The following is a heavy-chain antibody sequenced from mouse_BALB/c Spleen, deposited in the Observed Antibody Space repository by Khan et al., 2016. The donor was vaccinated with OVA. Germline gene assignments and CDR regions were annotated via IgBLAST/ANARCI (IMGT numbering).Heavy chain of an antibody. CDR2: INPSNGYT. CDR1: GYSFTSYT. V-gene: IGHV1-4*01. J-gene: IGHJ3*01. CDR3: VRDEAYRVNGGWFDY. Sequence: QVQLKQSGAELARPGASVKMSCKVSGYSFTSYTIYWLKERPGEGLVWCGYINPSNGYTNYNQKFKDKATLTTDKSSTTAYLQLSSLTSDDSAVYNCVRDEAYRVNGGWFDYWGQGTLLTVSA. D-gene: IGHD1-2*01.